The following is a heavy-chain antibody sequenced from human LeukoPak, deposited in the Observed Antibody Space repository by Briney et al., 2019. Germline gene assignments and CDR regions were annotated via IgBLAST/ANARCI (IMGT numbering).Heavy chain of an antibody. CDR2: INPSGGST. CDR1: GYTFTSYY. Sequence: ASVKVSCKASGYTFTSYYMHWVRQAPGQGLEWMGIINPSGGSTSYAQKFQGRVTMTRDMSTNTVYMELSSLRSEDTAVYYCARTMIVGKNWFDPWGQGTLVTVSS. D-gene: IGHD3-22*01. V-gene: IGHV1-46*01. J-gene: IGHJ5*02. CDR3: ARTMIVGKNWFDP.